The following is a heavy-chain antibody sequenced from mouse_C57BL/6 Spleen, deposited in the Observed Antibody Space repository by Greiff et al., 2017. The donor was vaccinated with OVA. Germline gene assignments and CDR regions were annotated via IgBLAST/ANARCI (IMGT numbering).Heavy chain of an antibody. Sequence: QVQLQQPGAELVKPGASVKLSCKASGYTFTSYWMHWVKQRPGQGLEWIGMIHPNSGSTNYNEKFKSKATLTVDKSSSTAYMQLSSLTSEDSAVYYCAREGAGLSWFAYWGQGTLVTVSA. CDR1: GYTFTSYW. J-gene: IGHJ3*01. CDR2: IHPNSGST. D-gene: IGHD3-1*01. V-gene: IGHV1-64*01. CDR3: AREGAGLSWFAY.